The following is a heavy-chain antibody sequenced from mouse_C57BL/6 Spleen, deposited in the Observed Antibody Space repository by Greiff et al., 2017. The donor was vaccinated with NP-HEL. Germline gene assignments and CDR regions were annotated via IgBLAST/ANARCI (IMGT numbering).Heavy chain of an antibody. Sequence: VQLQQSGAELVRPGASVKLSCTASGFNIKDDYMHWVKQRPEQGLEWIGWIDPENGDTEYASKFQGKATITADTPSNTAYLQLSSLTSEDTAVYYCTTRYSNYFDYWGQGTTLTVSS. CDR1: GFNIKDDY. D-gene: IGHD2-5*01. CDR2: IDPENGDT. CDR3: TTRYSNYFDY. J-gene: IGHJ2*01. V-gene: IGHV14-4*01.